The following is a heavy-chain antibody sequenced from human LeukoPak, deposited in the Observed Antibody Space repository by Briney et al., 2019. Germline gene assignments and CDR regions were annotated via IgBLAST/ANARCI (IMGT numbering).Heavy chain of an antibody. D-gene: IGHD1-26*01. CDR2: IGTAGDI. V-gene: IGHV3-13*01. Sequence: GGSLRLSCAASGFTFSSYDMHWVRQATGKGLEWVSGIGTAGDIYYPGSVKGRFTISRENAKNSLYLQVNSLRAGDTAVYYCARRQGRRGIVGPTILKGAFDIWGQGTMVTVSS. CDR1: GFTFSSYD. CDR3: ARRQGRRGIVGPTILKGAFDI. J-gene: IGHJ3*02.